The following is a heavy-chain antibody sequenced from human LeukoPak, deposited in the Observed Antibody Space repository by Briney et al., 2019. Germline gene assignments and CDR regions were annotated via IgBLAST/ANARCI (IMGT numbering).Heavy chain of an antibody. J-gene: IGHJ3*02. CDR1: GFTFSSFA. CDR3: VKVAAAGIGAFDI. D-gene: IGHD6-13*01. CDR2: ITTNGGST. Sequence: GGSLRLSCSASGFTFSSFAMHWDRQAPGKGLEYISAITTNGGSTYYVDSVRGRFTISRDNSKNTVYLQLSSLRAEDTAVYYCVKVAAAGIGAFDIWGQGTMVTVSS. V-gene: IGHV3-64D*06.